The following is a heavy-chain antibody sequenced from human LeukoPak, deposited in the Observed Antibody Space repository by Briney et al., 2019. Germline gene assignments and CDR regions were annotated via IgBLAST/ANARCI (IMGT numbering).Heavy chain of an antibody. CDR1: GYTFTSYY. Sequence: GASVKVSCKASGYTFTSYYMHWVRQAPGQGLEWMGWINPNSGGTNYAQKFQGRVTMTRDTSISTAYMELSRLRSDDTAVYYCARDGYSYGYWNWFDPWGQGTLVTVSS. CDR3: ARDGYSYGYWNWFDP. D-gene: IGHD5-18*01. CDR2: INPNSGGT. V-gene: IGHV1-2*02. J-gene: IGHJ5*02.